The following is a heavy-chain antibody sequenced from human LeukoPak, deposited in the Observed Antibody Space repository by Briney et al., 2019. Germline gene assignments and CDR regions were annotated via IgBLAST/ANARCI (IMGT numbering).Heavy chain of an antibody. CDR3: ARRGSSSSHFDY. J-gene: IGHJ4*02. CDR2: IYSGDSDA. Sequence: GESLKISCEGSGFTLRNSWIAWVRQLPEKGLEWMGIIYSGDSDARYSPAFQGQVTISADKSINIAYLQWTSLKASDTGMYYCARRGSSSSHFDYWGQGTPVTVSS. D-gene: IGHD6-6*01. V-gene: IGHV5-51*01. CDR1: GFTLRNSW.